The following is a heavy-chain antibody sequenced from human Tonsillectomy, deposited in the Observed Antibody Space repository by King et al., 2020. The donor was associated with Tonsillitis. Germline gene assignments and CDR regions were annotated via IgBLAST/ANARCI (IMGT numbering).Heavy chain of an antibody. CDR1: GGSISSYY. CDR3: ARDSVAGLDY. V-gene: IGHV4-59*01. CDR2: IYYSGST. J-gene: IGHJ4*02. D-gene: IGHD6-19*01. Sequence: VQLQESGPGLVKPSETLSLTCTVSGGSISSYYWSWIRQPPGKGLEWIGYIYYSGSTNYNPSLKSRVTISVDTSKNQFSLKLSSVTAADTAVYYCARDSVAGLDYWGQGTLVTVSS.